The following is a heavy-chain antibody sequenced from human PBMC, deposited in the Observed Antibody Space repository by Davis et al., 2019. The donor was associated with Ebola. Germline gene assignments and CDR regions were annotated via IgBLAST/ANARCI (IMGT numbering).Heavy chain of an antibody. J-gene: IGHJ5*02. CDR1: GFTLTGRW. V-gene: IGHV3-74*03. D-gene: IGHD6-19*01. CDR3: ARDPGYASGWTEFDP. Sequence: PGGPLRLSCVGSGFTLTGRWMHWVRQAPGKGLVWVSRIYIDGGYTTYADSVKGRFTISRDNFMNTVHLQMNSLRAEDTAVYHCARDPGYASGWTEFDPWGQGTLVTVSS. CDR2: IYIDGGYT.